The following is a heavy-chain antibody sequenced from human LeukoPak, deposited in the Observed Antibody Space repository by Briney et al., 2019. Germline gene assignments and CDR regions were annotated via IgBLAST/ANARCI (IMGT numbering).Heavy chain of an antibody. CDR2: IYYSGST. CDR3: ARTYYYDSSGYLGARYYFDY. CDR1: GGSISSYY. Sequence: SETLSLTCTVPGGSISSYYWSWIRQPPGKGLEWIGYIYYSGSTNYNPSLKSRVTISVDTSKNQFSLKLSSVTAADTAVYYCARTYYYDSSGYLGARYYFDYWGQGTLVTVSS. J-gene: IGHJ4*02. V-gene: IGHV4-59*01. D-gene: IGHD3-22*01.